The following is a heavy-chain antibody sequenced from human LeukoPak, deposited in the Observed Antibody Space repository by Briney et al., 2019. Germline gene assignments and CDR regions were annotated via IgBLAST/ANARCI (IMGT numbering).Heavy chain of an antibody. J-gene: IGHJ4*02. D-gene: IGHD2-15*01. V-gene: IGHV3-23*01. CDR3: AKAPVTTCSGAYCYPFDY. Sequence: PGGSLRLSCAASGFTFSSHPMSWVRLAPGKGLEWVSSIRGSGDSTYYADSVKGRFTISRDNTKNTLYLQMNSLRGDDTAVYYCAKAPVTTCSGAYCYPFDYWSQGTLVTVSS. CDR1: GFTFSSHP. CDR2: IRGSGDST.